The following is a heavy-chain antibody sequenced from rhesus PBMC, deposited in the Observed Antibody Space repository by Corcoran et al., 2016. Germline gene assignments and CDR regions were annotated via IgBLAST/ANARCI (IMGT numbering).Heavy chain of an antibody. Sequence: QLPLQESGPGLVKPSETLSVTCAVSGGSISSSYWRWIRPAPGKGMEWIGYIYGSGSSTNYNPSLKSRVTLSVDTSKNQLSLKLSSVTAADTAVYYCASGTGVIDYWGQGVLVTVSS. D-gene: IGHD3-22*01. CDR3: ASGTGVIDY. CDR2: IYGSGSST. J-gene: IGHJ4*01. V-gene: IGHV4-169*02. CDR1: GGSISSSY.